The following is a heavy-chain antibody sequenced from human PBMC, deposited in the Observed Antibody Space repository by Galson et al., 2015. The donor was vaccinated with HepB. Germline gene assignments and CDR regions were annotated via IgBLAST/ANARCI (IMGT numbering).Heavy chain of an antibody. D-gene: IGHD3-9*01. CDR2: IWWDGTHD. J-gene: IGHJ3*02. V-gene: IGHV3-33*01. Sequence: SLRLSCAASGFTFSDYGMHWVRQALGKGLEWAASIWWDGTHDSYADSVKGRFTVSRDNSKNTVHLEMNGLRLEDTAVYYCAREGPQTGTSSFDIWGQGTMVTVSS. CDR1: GFTFSDYG. CDR3: AREGPQTGTSSFDI.